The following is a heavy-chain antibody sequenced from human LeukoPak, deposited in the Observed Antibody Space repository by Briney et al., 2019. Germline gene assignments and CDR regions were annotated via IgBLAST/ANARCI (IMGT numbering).Heavy chain of an antibody. Sequence: ASVKVSCKASGYTFTSYGISWVRQAPGQGLEWMGWISAYNGNTNYAQKLQGRVTMTTDTSTSTAYMELRSLRSDDTAVYYCARGGPLRFLEWPYPYYFDYWGREPWSPSPQ. CDR2: ISAYNGNT. CDR1: GYTFTSYG. D-gene: IGHD3-3*01. J-gene: IGHJ4*02. CDR3: ARGGPLRFLEWPYPYYFDY. V-gene: IGHV1-18*01.